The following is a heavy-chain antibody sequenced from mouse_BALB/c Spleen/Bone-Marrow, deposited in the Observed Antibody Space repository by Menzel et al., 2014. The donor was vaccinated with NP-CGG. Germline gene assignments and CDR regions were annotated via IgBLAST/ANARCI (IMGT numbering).Heavy chain of an antibody. V-gene: IGHV1-7*01. CDR3: ARDDYAY. D-gene: IGHD2-4*01. CDR2: IYPSTGYT. Sequence: VKLQESGAELAKPGASVKMSCKASGYTFTSYWMHWVKQRLGQGLEWIGYIYPSTGYTEYNQKFKDKVTLTADKSSSTAYMQLSSLTSEDSAVYYCARDDYAYWGQGTLVTVSA. CDR1: GYTFTSYW. J-gene: IGHJ3*01.